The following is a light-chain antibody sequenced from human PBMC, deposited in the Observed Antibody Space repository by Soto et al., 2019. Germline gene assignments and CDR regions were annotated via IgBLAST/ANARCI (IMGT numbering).Light chain of an antibody. V-gene: IGKV1-5*01. CDR3: QRDDTCRTM. CDR1: QGISSW. J-gene: IGKJ1*01. Sequence: IQMPVSPTSVSASVGAIVTITCRASQGISSWLAWYQQKPGKAPKLLIFDVSSLESGVPSRFSGSGSGTEFTLTISNLQPDDFATYCCQRDDTCRTMFGQGTKVEI. CDR2: DVS.